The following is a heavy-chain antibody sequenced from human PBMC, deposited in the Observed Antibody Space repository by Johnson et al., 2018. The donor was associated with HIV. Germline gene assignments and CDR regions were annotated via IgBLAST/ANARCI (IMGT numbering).Heavy chain of an antibody. D-gene: IGHD3-16*01. CDR2: ISYDGSNN. V-gene: IGHV3-30-3*01. CDR3: ATDRGYDAFDV. CDR1: GFTFSSYA. Sequence: QVQLVESGGGVVQPGGSLRLSCAASGFTFSSYAMHWVRQAPGKGLEWVAVISYDGSNNYYADSVKGRLTISRDNSKNTLFLQMNSLRPEDTAVYYCATDRGYDAFDVWGQGTMVTVSS. J-gene: IGHJ3*01.